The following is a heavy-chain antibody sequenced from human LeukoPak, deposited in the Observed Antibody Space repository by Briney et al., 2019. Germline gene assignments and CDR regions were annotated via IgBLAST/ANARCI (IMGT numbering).Heavy chain of an antibody. V-gene: IGHV4-38-2*02. D-gene: IGHD5-24*01. CDR1: DYSISSGYY. CDR3: ARDNRRDGYKIFDY. CDR2: VYFGGTT. J-gene: IGHJ4*02. Sequence: LETLPLTCAVSDYSISSGYYWGWIRQPPGNGLEWIGSVYFGGTTYYNPSLRSRVTMSLDTSKNQVSLTLNSVTAADTAVYYCARDNRRDGYKIFDYWGQGTLVTVSS.